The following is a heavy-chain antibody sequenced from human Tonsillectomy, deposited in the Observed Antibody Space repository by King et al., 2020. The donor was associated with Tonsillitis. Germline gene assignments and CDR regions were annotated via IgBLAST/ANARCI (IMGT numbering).Heavy chain of an antibody. Sequence: QLVQSGAEVKKPGASVKVSCKASGYTFTDYGVSWVRQAPGQGLEWMGWISTYNGNTKYAQKLQGRVTMTTETSTRTAYMELRSLSSDDTAVYYCGRIYCGGDCYSGPWDYWGQGTLVTVSS. CDR1: GYTFTDYG. CDR2: ISTYNGNT. CDR3: GRIYCGGDCYSGPWDY. D-gene: IGHD2-21*02. V-gene: IGHV1-18*01. J-gene: IGHJ4*02.